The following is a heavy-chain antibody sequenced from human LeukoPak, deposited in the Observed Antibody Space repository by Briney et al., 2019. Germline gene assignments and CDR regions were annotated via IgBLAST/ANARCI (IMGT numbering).Heavy chain of an antibody. V-gene: IGHV3-11*01. CDR2: ISSSGRTI. Sequence: PGGSLRLSCAASGFTFSDYYMSWVRQAPGKGLEGVSYISSSGRTIYYADSVKGRFTISRDNAKNSLYLRMNSLRAEDTAVYYCASVWLGIDYWGQGPLVTASS. CDR1: GFTFSDYY. D-gene: IGHD6-19*01. J-gene: IGHJ4*02. CDR3: ASVWLGIDY.